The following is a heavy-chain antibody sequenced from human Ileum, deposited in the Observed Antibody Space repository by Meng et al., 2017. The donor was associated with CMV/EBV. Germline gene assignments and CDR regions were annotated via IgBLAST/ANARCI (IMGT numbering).Heavy chain of an antibody. J-gene: IGHJ4*02. CDR1: GDSISGSNTA. D-gene: IGHD3-10*01. CDR3: TSGWGLNY. CDR2: TFYRSKWYY. Sequence: VQLQQSGPGLVKPSQTPSLTCVISGDSISGSNTAWNWLRQSPSTGLEWLGRTFYRSKWYYDYAVSVNSRIAIIPDTSKNQLSLQLNSVTPEDTAVYYCTSGWGLNYWGQGTLVTVSS. V-gene: IGHV6-1*01.